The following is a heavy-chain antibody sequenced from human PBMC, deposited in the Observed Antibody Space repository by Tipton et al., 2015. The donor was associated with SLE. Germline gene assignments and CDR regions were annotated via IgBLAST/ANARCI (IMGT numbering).Heavy chain of an antibody. D-gene: IGHD2-2*01. CDR1: GDSLSSNNYY. Sequence: TLSLTCSVSGDSLSSNNYYWGWIRQSPAQGLEWIGTIHYAGGTYYNPSLRSRLTISIDMSKNQFSLKLTSVTAADTAVYYCARSLDAAALFDYWGQGALVTVSS. V-gene: IGHV4-39*07. CDR3: ARSLDAAALFDY. CDR2: IHYAGGT. J-gene: IGHJ4*02.